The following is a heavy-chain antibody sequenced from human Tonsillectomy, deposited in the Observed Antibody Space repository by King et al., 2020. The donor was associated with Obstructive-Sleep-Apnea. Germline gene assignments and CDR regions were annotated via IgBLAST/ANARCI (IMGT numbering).Heavy chain of an antibody. CDR3: ARDMESIAVAGAVDY. CDR1: GFTVSNNY. J-gene: IGHJ4*02. Sequence: VQLVESGGGLVQPGGSLRLSCAASGFTVSNNYMTWVRQAPGKGREGVSVIYSGGSTYYADSVKGRLTISRDSSKNTLYLQMKSLRPEDTAVYYCARDMESIAVAGAVDYWGQGTLVTVSS. CDR2: IYSGGST. D-gene: IGHD6-19*01. V-gene: IGHV3-66*01.